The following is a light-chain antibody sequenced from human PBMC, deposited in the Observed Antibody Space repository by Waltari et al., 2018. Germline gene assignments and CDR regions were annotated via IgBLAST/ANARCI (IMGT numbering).Light chain of an antibody. CDR2: DAS. V-gene: IGKV3-20*01. J-gene: IGKJ1*01. CDR1: QSISKY. CDR3: QKYGSLPAT. Sequence: EIMLTQSPGTLSLSPGERATISCRASQSISKYLAWYQHKPGQPPRLLIYDASSRATCIPDRFSGSGSGTDFSLTISRLEPEDFAVYYCQKYGSLPATFGQGTKVEIK.